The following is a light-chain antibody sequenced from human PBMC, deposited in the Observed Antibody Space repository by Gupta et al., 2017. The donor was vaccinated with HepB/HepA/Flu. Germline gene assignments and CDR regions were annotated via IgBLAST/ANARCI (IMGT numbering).Light chain of an antibody. Sequence: DIQMTQFPSSLSASIGDRVTITCRASESISSWLAWYQQKPGRAPKLLVNQASSLQSGVSSRFSGSGSGTEFTLTISSLQPDDFATYYCQHFHSYPWTFGQGTKVEV. CDR2: QAS. CDR1: ESISSW. J-gene: IGKJ1*01. V-gene: IGKV1-5*03. CDR3: QHFHSYPWT.